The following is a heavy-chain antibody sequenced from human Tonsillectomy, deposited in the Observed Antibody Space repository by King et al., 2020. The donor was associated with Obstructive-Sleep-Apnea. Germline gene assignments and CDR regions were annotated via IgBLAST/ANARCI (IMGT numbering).Heavy chain of an antibody. CDR3: ARVSFGECSYIDF. D-gene: IGHD3-10*01. CDR1: GFTFSSYT. Sequence: VQLVESGGDLVTPGESLRLSCAASGFTFSSYTMNWVRQAPGKGLEWVSSISGSSTYIYYADSMKGRFTISRDNAKNSLYLQMNSLRAEDTAVYYCARVSFGECSYIDFWGQGTLVTVSS. V-gene: IGHV3-21*01. CDR2: ISGSSTYI. J-gene: IGHJ4*02.